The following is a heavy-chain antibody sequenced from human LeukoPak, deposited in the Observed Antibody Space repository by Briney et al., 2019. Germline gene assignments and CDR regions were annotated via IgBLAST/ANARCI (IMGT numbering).Heavy chain of an antibody. CDR2: VSGYNSNT. CDR1: GYTFSRHG. CDR3: AKDIHPGLDSGASCCFDY. Sequence: ASVKFSRKTSGYTFSRHGITWVRQAPGQGLEWMGWVSGYNSNTNYAQNVQGRVTMTTDTSTNTAYMELRSLRSDDTAVYYCAKDIHPGLDSGASCCFDYWGQGTTVTVSS. J-gene: IGHJ4*03. V-gene: IGHV1-18*01. D-gene: IGHD3-22*01.